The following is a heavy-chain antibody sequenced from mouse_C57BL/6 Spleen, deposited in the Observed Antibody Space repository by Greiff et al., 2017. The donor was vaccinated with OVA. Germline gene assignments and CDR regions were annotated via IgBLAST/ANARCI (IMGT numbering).Heavy chain of an antibody. Sequence: VQLQQSGPELVKPGASVKISCKASGYTFTDYYMNWVKQSHGKSLEWIGDINPNNGGTSYNQKFKGKATLTVDKSSSTAYMELRSLTSEDSAVYYCARRASYYSNYDAMDYWGQGTSVTVSS. J-gene: IGHJ4*01. CDR3: ARRASYYSNYDAMDY. V-gene: IGHV1-26*01. CDR1: GYTFTDYY. CDR2: INPNNGGT. D-gene: IGHD2-5*01.